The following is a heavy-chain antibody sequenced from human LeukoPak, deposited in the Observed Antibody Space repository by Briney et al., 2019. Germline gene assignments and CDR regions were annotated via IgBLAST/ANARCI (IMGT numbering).Heavy chain of an antibody. CDR3: ARVVIRYYYYMDV. J-gene: IGHJ6*03. CDR1: GGSISSSSYY. V-gene: IGHV4-39*07. D-gene: IGHD3-22*01. Sequence: SETLSLTCTVSGGSISSSSYYWGWIRQPPGKGLEWVGSIYYSGSTYYNPSLKSRVTISVDTSKNQFSLKLSSVTAADTAVYYCARVVIRYYYYMDVWGKGTTVIVSS. CDR2: IYYSGST.